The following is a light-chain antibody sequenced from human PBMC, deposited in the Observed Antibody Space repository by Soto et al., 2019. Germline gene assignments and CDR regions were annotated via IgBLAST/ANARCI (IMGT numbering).Light chain of an antibody. CDR1: SSDIGGYNY. J-gene: IGLJ2*01. CDR2: EVN. Sequence: QPVLTQPPSASGSPGQSVAISCTATSSDIGGYNYVSWYQIHPGKAPKLMIYEVNKRPSGVPDRFSGSKSGNTASLIVSGLQAEDEADYYCSSYAGSNMGVFGGGTKLTVL. V-gene: IGLV2-8*01. CDR3: SSYAGSNMGV.